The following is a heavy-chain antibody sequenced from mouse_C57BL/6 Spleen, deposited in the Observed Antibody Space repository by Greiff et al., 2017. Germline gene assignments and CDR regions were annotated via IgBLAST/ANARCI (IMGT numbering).Heavy chain of an antibody. CDR1: GFTFSDYG. CDR2: ISSGSSTN. CDR3: ARYYFDY. V-gene: IGHV5-17*01. Sequence: VKLMESGGGLVKPGGSLKLSCAASGFTFSDYGMHWVRQAPEKGLEWVAYISSGSSTNDYADTVKGRFTISRDNAKNTLFLQMTSLRSEDTAMYYCARYYFDYWGQGTTLTVSS. J-gene: IGHJ2*01.